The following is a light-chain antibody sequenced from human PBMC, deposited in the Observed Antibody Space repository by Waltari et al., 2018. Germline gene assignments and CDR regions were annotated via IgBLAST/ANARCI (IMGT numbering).Light chain of an antibody. J-gene: IGKJ1*01. V-gene: IGKV3D-20*02. CDR2: DAF. CDR3: QMYVRLPAT. Sequence: EIVLTQSPGTLSLSPGERATLSCRASQSVSRALAWYQQTPGQAPRLLIYDAFKTAAGIPDRFSGSGTGTDFSLTISILEPEDFAVYYCQMYVRLPATFGQGTTVEIK. CDR1: QSVSRAL.